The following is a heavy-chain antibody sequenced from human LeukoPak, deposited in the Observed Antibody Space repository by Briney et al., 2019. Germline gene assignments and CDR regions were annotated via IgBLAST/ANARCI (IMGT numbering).Heavy chain of an antibody. D-gene: IGHD3-3*01. CDR3: ARVGYYDFWSGYFLRY. Sequence: GASVKVSCKASGYTFTGYYMHWVRQAPGQGLEWMGWINPNSGGTNYAQKFQGRVTMTRDTSISTAYMELSSLRSEDTAVYYCARVGYYDFWSGYFLRYWGQGTLVTVSS. CDR2: INPNSGGT. J-gene: IGHJ4*02. V-gene: IGHV1-2*02. CDR1: GYTFTGYY.